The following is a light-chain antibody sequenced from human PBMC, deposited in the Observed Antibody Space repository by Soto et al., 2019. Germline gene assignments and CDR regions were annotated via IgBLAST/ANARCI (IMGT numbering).Light chain of an antibody. CDR1: QSISSY. J-gene: IGKJ2*01. Sequence: DIQMTQSPSSLSASVGDRVTITCRASQSISSYLNWYQQKPGKAPKLLIYAASSLQSGVPSRFSGSGSETDFTLTISSLHPEDFATYYCQQSYSTPYTFGQGTKLEIK. CDR3: QQSYSTPYT. CDR2: AAS. V-gene: IGKV1-39*01.